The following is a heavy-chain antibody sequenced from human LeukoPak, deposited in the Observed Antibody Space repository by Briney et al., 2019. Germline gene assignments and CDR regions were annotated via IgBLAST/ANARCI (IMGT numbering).Heavy chain of an antibody. J-gene: IGHJ4*02. Sequence: GGSLRLSCTASGFTFGDYAMSWVRQAPGKGLGWVGFIRSKAYGGTTEYAASVKGRFTISRDDSKSIAYLQMNSLKTEDTAVYYCTRVDTIFGVVFDYWGQGTLVTVSS. CDR2: IRSKAYGGTT. CDR1: GFTFGDYA. D-gene: IGHD3-3*01. V-gene: IGHV3-49*04. CDR3: TRVDTIFGVVFDY.